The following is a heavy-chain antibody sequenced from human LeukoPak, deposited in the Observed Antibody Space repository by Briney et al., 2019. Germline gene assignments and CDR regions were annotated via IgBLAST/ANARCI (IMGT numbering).Heavy chain of an antibody. Sequence: GGSLRLSCAASGFTVSNNYMAWVRQAPGKGVEWVSSISSSGSYIYYADSVKGGFTISRDNAKNSLYLQMNSLRAEDTAVYYCARVAYCGGDCSRDIDYWGQGTLVTVSS. V-gene: IGHV3-21*01. CDR2: ISSSGSYI. J-gene: IGHJ4*02. CDR3: ARVAYCGGDCSRDIDY. CDR1: GFTVSNNY. D-gene: IGHD2-21*01.